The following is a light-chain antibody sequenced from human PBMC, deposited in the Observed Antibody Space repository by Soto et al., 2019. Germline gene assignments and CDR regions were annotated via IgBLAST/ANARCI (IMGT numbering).Light chain of an antibody. J-gene: IGKJ4*01. V-gene: IGKV1-39*01. CDR3: QQSFTTPLT. CDR1: QSIGRF. CDR2: VAS. Sequence: DIQMPQSPSSLSASVGDRVTITCRASQSIGRFLNWHQQKPGKAPNVLINVASTLRSGVPSRFSGSGSGTDFNLTINSLQPEDFATYFCQQSFTTPLTFGGGTKVEIK.